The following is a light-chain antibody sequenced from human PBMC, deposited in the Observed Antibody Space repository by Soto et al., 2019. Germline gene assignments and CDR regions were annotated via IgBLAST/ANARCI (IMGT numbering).Light chain of an antibody. Sequence: DIQMTQSPSSLSASVGDRVTITCRASQSISSYLNWYQQKPGKAPKLLIYAASSLQSGVPSRFSGSGSGTDFTLTISSLQPEDYATYHCQQSYSTPFTFGPRTKVNIK. CDR3: QQSYSTPFT. V-gene: IGKV1-39*01. CDR1: QSISSY. CDR2: AAS. J-gene: IGKJ3*01.